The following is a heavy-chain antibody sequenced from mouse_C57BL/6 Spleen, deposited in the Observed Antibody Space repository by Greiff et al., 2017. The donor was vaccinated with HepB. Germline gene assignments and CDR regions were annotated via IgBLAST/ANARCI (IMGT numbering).Heavy chain of an antibody. J-gene: IGHJ3*01. Sequence: VQLQQSGPELVKPGASVKISCKASGYTFTDYYMNWVKQSHGKSLEWIGDINPNNGGTSYNQKFKGKATLTVDKSSSTAYMELRSLPSEDSAVYYCARRDGYYDWFAYWGQGTLVTVSA. V-gene: IGHV1-26*01. D-gene: IGHD2-3*01. CDR1: GYTFTDYY. CDR2: INPNNGGT. CDR3: ARRDGYYDWFAY.